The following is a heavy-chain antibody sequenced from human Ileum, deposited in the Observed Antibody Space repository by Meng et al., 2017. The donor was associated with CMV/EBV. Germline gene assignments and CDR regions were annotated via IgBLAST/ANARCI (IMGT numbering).Heavy chain of an antibody. V-gene: IGHV1-2*02. D-gene: IGHD1-14*01. J-gene: IGHJ4*02. CDR1: GFTFTGHY. CDR2: IDANSGGT. Sequence: QVQLVQSGAEVKKPGASVKVSCKASGFTFTGHYMHWVRQAPGQGLEWMGWIDANSGGTNYAQKFQGRLTMTRDTSISTVYMELNRLRSDDTAVYFCARDGIRGVFFFDYWGQGTLVTVSS. CDR3: ARDGIRGVFFFDY.